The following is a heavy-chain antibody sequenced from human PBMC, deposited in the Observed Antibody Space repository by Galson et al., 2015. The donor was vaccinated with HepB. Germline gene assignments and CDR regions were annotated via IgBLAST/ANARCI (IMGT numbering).Heavy chain of an antibody. Sequence: SLRLSCAAPRFTFSDYYMSWIRQAPGKGLEWVSYISSSSGYTIYADSVKGRFTISRDNAKNSLYLQMNSLRAEDTAVYYCASHRPPSYYYESSGRTGFDYWGQGTLVTVSS. CDR2: ISSSSGYT. D-gene: IGHD3-22*01. CDR1: RFTFSDYY. J-gene: IGHJ4*02. CDR3: ASHRPPSYYYESSGRTGFDY. V-gene: IGHV3-11*03.